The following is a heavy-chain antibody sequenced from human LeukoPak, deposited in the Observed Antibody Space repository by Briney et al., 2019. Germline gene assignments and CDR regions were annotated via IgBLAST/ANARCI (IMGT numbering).Heavy chain of an antibody. D-gene: IGHD6-19*01. CDR2: IYYTGNT. J-gene: IGHJ4*02. Sequence: PSETLSLTCTVSGGSISSYYWSWIRQPPGKGLEWIGYIYYTGNTNYNPSLKSRVTIPLDTSKNQFSLKLSSVTAADTAVYYCASLTIAVAGPRFDYWGQGTLVTVSS. CDR3: ASLTIAVAGPRFDY. V-gene: IGHV4-59*01. CDR1: GGSISSYY.